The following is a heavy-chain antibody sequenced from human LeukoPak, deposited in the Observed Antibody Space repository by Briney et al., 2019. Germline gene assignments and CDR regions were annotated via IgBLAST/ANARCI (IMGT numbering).Heavy chain of an antibody. CDR1: GFTFSSYS. J-gene: IGHJ3*02. Sequence: GGSLRLSCAASGFTFSSYSMNWVRQAPGKGLQWVSSISSSSSYIYYADSVKGRFTISRDNAKNSLYLQMNSLRAEDTAVYYCARCLGATRCAFDIWGRGTMVTVSS. D-gene: IGHD1-26*01. CDR3: ARCLGATRCAFDI. CDR2: ISSSSSYI. V-gene: IGHV3-21*01.